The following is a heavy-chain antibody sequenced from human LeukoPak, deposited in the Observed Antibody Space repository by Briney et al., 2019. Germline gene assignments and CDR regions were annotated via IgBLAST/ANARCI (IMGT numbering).Heavy chain of an antibody. D-gene: IGHD1-26*01. CDR2: IYHSGST. V-gene: IGHV4-4*02. J-gene: IGHJ4*02. Sequence: SGTLSLTCAVSGGSISSSNWWSWVCQPPGKGLEWIGEIYHSGSTNYNPSLKSRVTISVDTSKNQFSLKLSSVTAADTAVYYCARASGSYLFDYWGQGTLVTVSS. CDR1: GGSISSSNW. CDR3: ARASGSYLFDY.